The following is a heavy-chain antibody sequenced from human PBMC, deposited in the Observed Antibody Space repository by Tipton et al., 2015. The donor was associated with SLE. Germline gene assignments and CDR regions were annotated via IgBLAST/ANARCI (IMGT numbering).Heavy chain of an antibody. J-gene: IGHJ3*01. CDR2: IYNSGTT. CDR3: VGWIHATSYNYNCVVDV. D-gene: IGHD1-20*01. V-gene: IGHV4-4*07. CDR1: GGSITNHY. Sequence: TLSLTCTVSGGSITNHYWNWIRQPPGKGLEWIGCIYNSGTTNDNPSLKSRVTMSVDASKNQFSLKLTSVTAADTAVYYCVGWIHATSYNYNCVVDVGG.